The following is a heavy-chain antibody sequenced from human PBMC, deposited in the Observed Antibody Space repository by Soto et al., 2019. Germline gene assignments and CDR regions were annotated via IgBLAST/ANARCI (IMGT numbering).Heavy chain of an antibody. Sequence: PSETLSLTCTVSGGSVSSSSYYWGWVRQPPGKGLEWIGCVYYSGSTYYNPSLKSRVTISVDTSKNQFSLKLSSVTAADTAVYYCARRRRSDFWRGYEEGKWLDPWGQGTLVTVS. D-gene: IGHD3-3*01. J-gene: IGHJ5*02. CDR2: VYYSGST. CDR3: ARRRRSDFWRGYEEGKWLDP. V-gene: IGHV4-39*07. CDR1: GGSVSSSSYY.